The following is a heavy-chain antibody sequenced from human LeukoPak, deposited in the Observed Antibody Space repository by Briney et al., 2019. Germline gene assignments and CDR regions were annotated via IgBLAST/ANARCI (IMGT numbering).Heavy chain of an antibody. J-gene: IGHJ3*02. CDR1: GYTFTGYY. V-gene: IGHV1-46*03. CDR2: INPSGGST. Sequence: ASVKVSCKASGYTFTGYYMHWVRQAPGQGLEWMGIINPSGGSTSYAQKFQGRVTMTRDTSTSTVYMELSSLRSEDTAVYYCARPPIVGATTSAFDIWGQGTMVTVSS. CDR3: ARPPIVGATTSAFDI. D-gene: IGHD1-26*01.